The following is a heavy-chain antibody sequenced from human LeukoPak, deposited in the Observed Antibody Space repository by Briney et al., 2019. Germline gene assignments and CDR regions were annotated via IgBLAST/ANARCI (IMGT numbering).Heavy chain of an antibody. Sequence: SETLSLTCAVSGGSISSSNWWSWVRQPPGKGLEWIGEIHHSGTTDYNPSLKSRVTISVDKSKNQFSLKLSSVTAADTAVYYCARGKYSSSRSFDYWGQGTLVTVSS. CDR2: IHHSGTT. D-gene: IGHD6-6*01. V-gene: IGHV4-4*02. J-gene: IGHJ4*02. CDR3: ARGKYSSSRSFDY. CDR1: GGSISSSNW.